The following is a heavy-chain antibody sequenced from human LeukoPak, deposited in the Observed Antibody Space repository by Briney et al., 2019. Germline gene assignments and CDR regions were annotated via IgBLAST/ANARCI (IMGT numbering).Heavy chain of an antibody. J-gene: IGHJ4*02. D-gene: IGHD6-6*01. CDR3: ARDRRAARPNFDY. CDR2: ISGSGGST. CDR1: GFTFSSYA. Sequence: GGSLRLSCAASGFTFSSYAMSWVRQAPGKGLEWVSAISGSGGSTYYADSVKGRFTTSRDNAKNSLYLQMNSLRAEDTAVYYCARDRRAARPNFDYWGQGTLVTVSS. V-gene: IGHV3-23*01.